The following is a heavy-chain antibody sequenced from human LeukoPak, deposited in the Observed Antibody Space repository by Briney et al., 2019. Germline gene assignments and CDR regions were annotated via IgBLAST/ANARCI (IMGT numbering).Heavy chain of an antibody. D-gene: IGHD3-22*01. Sequence: PGESLKISCKGSGYSFTSYWIGWVRQMPGKGLEWMGIIYPGDSDTRYSPSFQGQVTILADKSISTAYLQWSSLKASDTAMYYCAGAMSYDSSGYYSKPFDYWGQGTLVTVSP. V-gene: IGHV5-51*01. J-gene: IGHJ4*02. CDR2: IYPGDSDT. CDR3: AGAMSYDSSGYYSKPFDY. CDR1: GYSFTSYW.